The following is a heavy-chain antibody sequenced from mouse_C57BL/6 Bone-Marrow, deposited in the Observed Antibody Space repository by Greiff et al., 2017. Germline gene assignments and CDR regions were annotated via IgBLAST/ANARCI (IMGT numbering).Heavy chain of an antibody. CDR2: INPSNGGT. CDR3: APYYSNYGWYFDV. Sequence: ESGTELVKPGASVKLSCKASGYTFTSYWMHWVKQRPGQGLEWIGNINPSNGGTNYNEKFKSKATLTVDKSSSTAYMQLSSLTSEDSAVYYCAPYYSNYGWYFDVWGTGTTVTVSS. J-gene: IGHJ1*03. CDR1: GYTFTSYW. D-gene: IGHD2-5*01. V-gene: IGHV1-53*01.